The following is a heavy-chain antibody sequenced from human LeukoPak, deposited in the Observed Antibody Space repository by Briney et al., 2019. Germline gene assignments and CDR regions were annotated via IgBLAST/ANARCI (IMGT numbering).Heavy chain of an antibody. Sequence: ASVKVSCKASGYTFTSYGISWVRQAPGQGLEWMGWISAYNGNTNYAQKLQGRVTMTTDTSTSTAYMELRSLRSDDTAVYYCARDLGYCSSTSCYKYSQHWGQGTLVTVSS. CDR1: GYTFTSYG. CDR3: ARDLGYCSSTSCYKYSQH. V-gene: IGHV1-18*01. CDR2: ISAYNGNT. J-gene: IGHJ1*01. D-gene: IGHD2-2*02.